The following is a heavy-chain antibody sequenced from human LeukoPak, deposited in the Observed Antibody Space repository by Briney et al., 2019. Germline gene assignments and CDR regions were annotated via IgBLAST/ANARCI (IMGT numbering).Heavy chain of an antibody. CDR2: ISWNSGSI. D-gene: IGHD2-2*01. J-gene: IGHJ4*02. Sequence: PRGSLRLSCAASGFTFSNYALTWVRQAPGKGLEWVSGISWNSGSIGYADSVKGRFTISRDNAKNSLYLQMNSLRAEDTALYYCAKDMTGRPAALWGQGTLVTVSS. CDR3: AKDMTGRPAAL. V-gene: IGHV3-9*01. CDR1: GFTFSNYA.